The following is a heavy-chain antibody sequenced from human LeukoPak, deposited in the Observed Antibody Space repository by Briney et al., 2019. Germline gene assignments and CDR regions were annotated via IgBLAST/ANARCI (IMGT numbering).Heavy chain of an antibody. D-gene: IGHD5-24*01. CDR2: INHSGST. CDR1: GGSFSGYY. Sequence: SETLSLTCAVYGGSFSGYYWSWIRQPPGKGLEWIGEINHSGSTNYNPSLKSRVTISVDTSKNQFSLKLSSVTAADTAVYYCARGGGAAGYNYEFDYWGQGTLVTVSS. V-gene: IGHV4-34*01. CDR3: ARGGGAAGYNYEFDY. J-gene: IGHJ4*02.